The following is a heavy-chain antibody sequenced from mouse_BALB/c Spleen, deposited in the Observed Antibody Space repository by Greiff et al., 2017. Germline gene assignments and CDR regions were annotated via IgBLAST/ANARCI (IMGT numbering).Heavy chain of an antibody. D-gene: IGHD1-1*01. V-gene: IGHV1-69*01. CDR2: IDTSDSYT. J-gene: IGHJ2*01. CDR3: AREGGSLYYFDY. CDR1: GYTFTDYW. Sequence: QVQLQQPGAELVMPGASVKMSCKASGYTFTDYWMHWVKQRPGQGLEWIGAIDTSDSYTSYNQKFKGKATLTVDESSSTAYMQLSSLTSEDSAVYYCAREGGSLYYFDYWGQGTTLTVSS.